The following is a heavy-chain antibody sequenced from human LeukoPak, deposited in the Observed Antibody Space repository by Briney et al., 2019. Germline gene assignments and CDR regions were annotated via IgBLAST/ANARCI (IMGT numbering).Heavy chain of an antibody. Sequence: SETLSLTCTVSGGSIRSYYWSCIRQSPGKGLEWIGYIYYSGNTNYNPSLKSRVTISVDTSKNQFSLKLSSVTAADTAIYYCARDPYSGVLDYWGQGTLVTVSS. D-gene: IGHD5-12*01. CDR1: GGSIRSYY. CDR3: ARDPYSGVLDY. J-gene: IGHJ4*02. V-gene: IGHV4-59*01. CDR2: IYYSGNT.